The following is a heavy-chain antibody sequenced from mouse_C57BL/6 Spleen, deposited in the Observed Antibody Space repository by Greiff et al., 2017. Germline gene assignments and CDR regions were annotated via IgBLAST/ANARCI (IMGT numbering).Heavy chain of an antibody. V-gene: IGHV14-1*01. CDR2: IDPEDGDT. CDR1: GFNIKDYY. CDR3: TTGLYYYGSSWGY. J-gene: IGHJ2*01. Sequence: VQLQQSGAELVRPGASVKLSCTASGFNIKDYYMHWVKQRPEQGLEWIGRIDPEDGDTEYAPKFQGKDTMTADTSSNPAYLQLSSLTSEDTAVYYGTTGLYYYGSSWGYWGQGTTLTVSS. D-gene: IGHD1-1*01.